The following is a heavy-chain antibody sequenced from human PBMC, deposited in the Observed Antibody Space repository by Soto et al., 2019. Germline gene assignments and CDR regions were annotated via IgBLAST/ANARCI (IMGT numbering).Heavy chain of an antibody. CDR3: AKSPVRLGRGYYYGMDV. D-gene: IGHD1-26*01. J-gene: IGHJ6*02. Sequence: TGGSLRLSCAASGFTFDDYAMHWVRQAPGKGLEWASGISWNSGSLGYADSVKDRFAISRDNTKNSLYLQMNSLRADDTALYYCAKSPVRLGRGYYYGMDVWGQGTTVTVSS. CDR2: ISWNSGSL. CDR1: GFTFDDYA. V-gene: IGHV3-9*01.